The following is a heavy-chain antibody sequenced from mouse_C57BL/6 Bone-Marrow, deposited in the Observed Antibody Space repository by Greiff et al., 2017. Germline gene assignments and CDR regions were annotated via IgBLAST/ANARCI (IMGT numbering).Heavy chain of an antibody. Sequence: VQLKESGPELVKPGASVKIPCKASGYTFTDYNMDWVKQSHGKSLEWIGDINPNNGGTIYNQKFKGKATLTVDKSSSTAYMELRSLTSEDTAVYYCASQNPPITSYAMDYWGQGTSVTVSS. D-gene: IGHD1-1*01. J-gene: IGHJ4*01. CDR1: GYTFTDYN. V-gene: IGHV1-18*01. CDR3: ASQNPPITSYAMDY. CDR2: INPNNGGT.